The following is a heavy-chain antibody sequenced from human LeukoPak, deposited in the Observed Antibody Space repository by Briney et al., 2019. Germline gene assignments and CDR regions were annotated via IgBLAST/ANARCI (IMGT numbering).Heavy chain of an antibody. J-gene: IGHJ3*02. CDR1: GFTFSSYA. CDR3: ARVPLQYQLLGEAFDI. D-gene: IGHD2-2*01. CDR2: ISYDGSNK. Sequence: GRSLRLSCAASGFTFSSYAKHWVRQAPGKGLEWVAVISYDGSNKYYADSVKGRFTISRDNSKNTLYLQMNSLRAEDTAVYYCARVPLQYQLLGEAFDIWSQGTMVTVSS. V-gene: IGHV3-30-3*01.